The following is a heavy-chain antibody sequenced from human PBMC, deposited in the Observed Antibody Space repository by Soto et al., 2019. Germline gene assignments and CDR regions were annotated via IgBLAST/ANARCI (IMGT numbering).Heavy chain of an antibody. Sequence: ASVKVSCKASGYTFTSYYMHWVRQAPGQGLEWMGIINPSGGSTSYAQKFQGRVTMTRDTSTSTVYMELSSLRSEDTAVYYCARGVSNRGSGYSNFDYWGQGTLVTVSS. CDR3: ARGVSNRGSGYSNFDY. CDR2: INPSGGST. D-gene: IGHD3-22*01. J-gene: IGHJ4*02. CDR1: GYTFTSYY. V-gene: IGHV1-46*01.